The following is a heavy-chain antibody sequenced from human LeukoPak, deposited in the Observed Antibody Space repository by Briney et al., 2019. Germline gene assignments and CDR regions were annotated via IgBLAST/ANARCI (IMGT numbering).Heavy chain of an antibody. CDR3: ARGRQYSSSWPLYYYYYMDV. CDR1: GFTFSSSV. J-gene: IGHJ6*03. CDR2: ISSSSSYI. D-gene: IGHD6-13*01. V-gene: IGHV3-21*04. Sequence: PGRSLRLSCAASGFTFSSSVMNWVRQAPGKGLEWVSSISSSSSYIYYADSVKGRFTISRDNAKNSLYLQMNSLRAEDTAVYYCARGRQYSSSWPLYYYYYMDVWGKGTTVTVSS.